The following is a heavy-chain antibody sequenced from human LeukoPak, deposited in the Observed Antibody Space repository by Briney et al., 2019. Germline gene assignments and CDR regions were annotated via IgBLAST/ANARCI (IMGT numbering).Heavy chain of an antibody. CDR1: GFTFSDHY. CDR2: ISYSSSYI. V-gene: IGHV3-21*01. CDR3: ASGGFGELY. Sequence: GGSLRLSCAASGFTFSDHYMSWVRQAPGKGLEWVSSISYSSSYIYYADSMKGRFTISRDDAKNSLYLQMNSLRVEDTAVYYCASGGFGELYWGQGTLVTVSS. J-gene: IGHJ4*02. D-gene: IGHD3-10*01.